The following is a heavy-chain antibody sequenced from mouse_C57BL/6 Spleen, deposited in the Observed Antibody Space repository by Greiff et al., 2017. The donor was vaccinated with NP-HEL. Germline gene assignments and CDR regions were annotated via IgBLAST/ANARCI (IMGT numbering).Heavy chain of an antibody. D-gene: IGHD2-1*01. CDR1: GYTFTSYW. CDR2: IDPSDSET. J-gene: IGHJ2*01. CDR3: DVYGNYEGY. V-gene: IGHV1-52*01. Sequence: VQLQQSGAELVRPGSSVKLSCKASGYTFTSYWMHWVKQRPIQGLEWIGNIDPSDSETHYNQKFKDKATLTVDKSSSTAYMQLSSLTSEDSAVYYCDVYGNYEGYWGQGTTLTVSS.